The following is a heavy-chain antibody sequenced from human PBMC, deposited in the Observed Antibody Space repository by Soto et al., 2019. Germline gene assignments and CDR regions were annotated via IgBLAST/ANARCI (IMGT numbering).Heavy chain of an antibody. V-gene: IGHV3-23*01. J-gene: IGHJ4*02. Sequence: GGSLRLSCAASGFTFTTYAMSWVRQAPGKGLEWVSTISGGGGNTYYADSVKGRFSISRDNSKNTLYLEMNSLRAEDTAVYYCAKPYGSGWYVPIYFDYWGQGALVIVSS. CDR1: GFTFTTYA. CDR3: AKPYGSGWYVPIYFDY. CDR2: ISGGGGNT. D-gene: IGHD6-19*01.